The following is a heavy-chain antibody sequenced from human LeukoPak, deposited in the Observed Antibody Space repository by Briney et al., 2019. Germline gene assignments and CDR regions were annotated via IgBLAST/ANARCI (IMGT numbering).Heavy chain of an antibody. J-gene: IGHJ4*02. D-gene: IGHD2-2*01. CDR2: ISSSSSYI. V-gene: IGHV3-21*01. CDR3: AREYCSSTSCYRFDY. CDR1: GFTFSSYS. Sequence: KTGGSLRLSSAASGFTFSSYSMNWVRQAPGKGLEWVSSISSSSSYIYYADSVKGRFTISRDNAKNSLYLQMNSLRAEDTAVYYCAREYCSSTSCYRFDYWGQGTLVTVSS.